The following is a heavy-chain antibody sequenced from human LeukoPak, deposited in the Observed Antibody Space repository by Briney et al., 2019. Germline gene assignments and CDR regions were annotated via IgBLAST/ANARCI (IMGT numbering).Heavy chain of an antibody. CDR3: AKEVGYGMDV. CDR1: RFTFSTYG. CDR2: IPYDGSYK. V-gene: IGHV3-30*18. D-gene: IGHD1-26*01. J-gene: IGHJ6*02. Sequence: GGSLRDSCPASRFTFSTYGFHWVRPAPAKGLAWVAVIPYDGSYKYYADSVKGRFTISRDNSKNTLYLQMNTLRPEVTGVYYCAKEVGYGMDVWGQGTTVTVSS.